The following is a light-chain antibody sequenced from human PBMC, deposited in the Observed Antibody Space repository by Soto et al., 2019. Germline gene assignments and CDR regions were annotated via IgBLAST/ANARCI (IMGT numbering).Light chain of an antibody. Sequence: QSALTQPPSASGSPGQSVTISCTGTSSDVGGYNFVSWYRQHPGKAPNLMIYEVSKRPSGVPDRFSGSKSGNTASLTVSGLQAEDEADYYCSSYAGSFTWIFGGGTKVTVL. J-gene: IGLJ2*01. V-gene: IGLV2-8*01. CDR3: SSYAGSFTWI. CDR2: EVS. CDR1: SSDVGGYNF.